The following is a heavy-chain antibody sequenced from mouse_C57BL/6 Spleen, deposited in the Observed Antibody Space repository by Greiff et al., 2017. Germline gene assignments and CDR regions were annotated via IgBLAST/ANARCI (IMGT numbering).Heavy chain of an antibody. CDR1: GYSITSGYY. D-gene: IGHD2-5*01. J-gene: IGHJ3*01. Sequence: EVQVVESGPGLVKPSQSLSLTCSVTGYSITSGYYWNWIRQFPGNKLEWMGYISYDGSNNYNPSLKNRISITRDTSKNQFFLKWNSVTTEDTATYYCARDNSNSGFFAYWGQGTLSLSLQ. V-gene: IGHV3-6*01. CDR3: ARDNSNSGFFAY. CDR2: ISYDGSN.